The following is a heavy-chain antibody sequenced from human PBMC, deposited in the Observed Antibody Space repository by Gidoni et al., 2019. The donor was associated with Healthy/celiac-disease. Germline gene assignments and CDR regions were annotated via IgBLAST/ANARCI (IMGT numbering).Heavy chain of an antibody. CDR2: INHSGST. CDR1: GGSFSGYY. Sequence: QVQLQQWGAGLLKPSETLSLTCAVYGGSFSGYYWSWIRQPPGKGLEWIGEINHSGSTNYNPSLKSRVTISVDTSKNQFSLKLSSVTAADTAVYYCARARRYDFWSFLPVPRMDVWGKGTTVTVSS. V-gene: IGHV4-34*01. CDR3: ARARRYDFWSFLPVPRMDV. J-gene: IGHJ6*03. D-gene: IGHD3-3*01.